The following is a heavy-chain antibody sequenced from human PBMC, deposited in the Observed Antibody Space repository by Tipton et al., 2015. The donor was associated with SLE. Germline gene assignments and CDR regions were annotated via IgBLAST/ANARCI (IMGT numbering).Heavy chain of an antibody. CDR1: GGSISTSNQY. CDR3: ATDYYDSSGYSGGFDY. Sequence: TLSLTCTVSGGSISTSNQYWGWFRQPPGKGLEWIGSIYYSGSTYYNPSLKSRLTISVDTSKNQFSLKLSSVTAADTAVYYCATDYYDSSGYSGGFDYWGQGTLVTGSS. D-gene: IGHD3-22*01. V-gene: IGHV4-39*07. CDR2: IYYSGST. J-gene: IGHJ4*02.